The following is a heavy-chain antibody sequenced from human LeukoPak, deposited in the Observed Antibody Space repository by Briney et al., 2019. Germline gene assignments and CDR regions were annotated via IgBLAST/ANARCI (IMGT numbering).Heavy chain of an antibody. J-gene: IGHJ4*02. CDR2: IYHSGST. D-gene: IGHD5-12*01. CDR1: GGAISNYY. CDR3: ARNRGGPSIVATIIGGFDY. Sequence: SETLSLTCTVSGGAISNYYWGWIRQPPGKGLEWIGSIYHSGSTYYNPSLKSRVTISVDTSKNQFSLKLSSVTAADTAVYYCARNRGGPSIVATIIGGFDYWGQGTLVTVSS. V-gene: IGHV4-38-2*02.